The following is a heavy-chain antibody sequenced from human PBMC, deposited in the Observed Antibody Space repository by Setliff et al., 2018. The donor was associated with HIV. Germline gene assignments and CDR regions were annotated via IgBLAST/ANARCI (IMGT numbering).Heavy chain of an antibody. J-gene: IGHJ4*02. CDR3: ARQGRPGDFDS. Sequence: ETLSLTCTVSGGSISSYFWSWIRQPPGKGLEWIGYIYNSGSTNYNPSLTSRVTISADTSRNQFSLKLTAVTAADSAVYYCARQGRPGDFDSWGQGTLVTVSS. V-gene: IGHV4-59*08. CDR1: GGSISSYF. CDR2: IYNSGST. D-gene: IGHD7-27*01.